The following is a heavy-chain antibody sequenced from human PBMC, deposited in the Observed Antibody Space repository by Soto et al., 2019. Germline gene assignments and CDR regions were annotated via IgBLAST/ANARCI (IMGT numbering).Heavy chain of an antibody. Sequence: SETLSLTCAVYGGSFSGYYWSGIRQPPGKGLEWIGEINHSGSTNYNPSLKSRVTISVDTSKNQFSLKLSSVTAADTAVYYCASPRDILTGPFDYWGQGTLVTVSS. CDR2: INHSGST. CDR1: GGSFSGYY. V-gene: IGHV4-34*01. J-gene: IGHJ4*02. D-gene: IGHD3-9*01. CDR3: ASPRDILTGPFDY.